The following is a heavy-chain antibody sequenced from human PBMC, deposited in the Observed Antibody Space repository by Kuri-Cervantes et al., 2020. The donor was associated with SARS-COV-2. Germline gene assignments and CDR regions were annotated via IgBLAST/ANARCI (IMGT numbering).Heavy chain of an antibody. D-gene: IGHD5-12*01. Sequence: ASVKVSCKVSGYTLTELSMHWVRQAPGKGLEWMGGFDPEDGETIYAQKFQGRVTMTEDTSTDTAYMELSSLRSEDTAVYYCARWGEVATPLDVWGQGTTVTVSS. V-gene: IGHV1-24*01. CDR2: FDPEDGET. J-gene: IGHJ6*02. CDR3: ARWGEVATPLDV. CDR1: GYTLTELS.